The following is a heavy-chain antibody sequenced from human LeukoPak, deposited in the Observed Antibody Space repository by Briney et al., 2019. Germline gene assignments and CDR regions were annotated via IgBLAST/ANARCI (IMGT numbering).Heavy chain of an antibody. CDR1: GFTFSSYE. CDR3: ARAGVKSGLLLRAFDI. D-gene: IGHD2-15*01. V-gene: IGHV3-48*03. Sequence: GGSLRLSCAASGFTFSSYEMNWVRQAPGKGLEWVSYISSSGSTIYYADSVKGRFTISRDNAKNSLYLQMNSLRAEDTAVYYCARAGVKSGLLLRAFDIWGQGTMVTVSS. J-gene: IGHJ3*02. CDR2: ISSSGSTI.